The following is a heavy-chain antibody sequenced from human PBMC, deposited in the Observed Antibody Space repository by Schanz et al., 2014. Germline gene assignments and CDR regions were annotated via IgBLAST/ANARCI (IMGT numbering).Heavy chain of an antibody. D-gene: IGHD2-2*01. CDR1: GFSFSTYA. CDR2: TSTDGTKT. CDR3: AKDGGCSSTNCHDFVVPELPFES. J-gene: IGHJ4*02. V-gene: IGHV3-30*04. Sequence: QVQLVESGGGVVQPGRSLRLSCAASGFSFSTYALHWVRQAPGQGLEKVAVTSTDGTKTYYAASVRGRFTISRDNSKNTLYLQMSSLRGDDTAVYYCAKDGGCSSTNCHDFVVPELPFESWGQGTLVTVSS.